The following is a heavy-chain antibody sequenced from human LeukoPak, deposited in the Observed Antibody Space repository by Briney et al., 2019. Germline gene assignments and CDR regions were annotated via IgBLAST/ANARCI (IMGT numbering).Heavy chain of an antibody. CDR3: ARGPKETHFDY. D-gene: IGHD4-23*01. J-gene: IGHJ4*02. Sequence: GGSLRLSCAASGVTFSDYAMIWVCEGPGKGGERGLCISFSGGYIYYADSVKGGLTISRESAQNTLYRQMNSLRAEDTAVYYCARGPKETHFDYWGQGTLVTVSS. CDR2: ISFSGGYI. V-gene: IGHV3-21*01. CDR1: GVTFSDYA.